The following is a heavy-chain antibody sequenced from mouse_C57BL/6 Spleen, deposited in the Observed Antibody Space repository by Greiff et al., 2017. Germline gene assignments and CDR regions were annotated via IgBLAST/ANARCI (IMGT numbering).Heavy chain of an antibody. Sequence: EVQLQESGPELVKPGASVKMSCKASGYTFTDYNMHWVKQSHGKSLEWIGYINPNNGGTSYNQKFKGKATLTVNKSSSTAYMELRSLTSEDSAVYYCARSRYYSNSMDYWGQGTSVTVSS. D-gene: IGHD2-5*01. CDR2: INPNNGGT. CDR3: ARSRYYSNSMDY. J-gene: IGHJ4*01. CDR1: GYTFTDYN. V-gene: IGHV1-22*01.